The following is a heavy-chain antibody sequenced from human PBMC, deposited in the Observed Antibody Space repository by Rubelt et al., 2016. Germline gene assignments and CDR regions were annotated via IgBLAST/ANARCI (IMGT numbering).Heavy chain of an antibody. V-gene: IGHV3-30*02. D-gene: IGHD1-1*01. J-gene: IGHJ4*02. Sequence: GGSLTLSCAASGFTFNSHGMHWVRQAPGKGLEWVAFIRYDGSNKYYPNSVKGRFTIARDNSKNTLDLEMNSLRAEDTATYYCAKVFTGTIESWGQGTLVTVSS. CDR3: AKVFTGTIES. CDR2: IRYDGSNK. CDR1: GFTFNSHG.